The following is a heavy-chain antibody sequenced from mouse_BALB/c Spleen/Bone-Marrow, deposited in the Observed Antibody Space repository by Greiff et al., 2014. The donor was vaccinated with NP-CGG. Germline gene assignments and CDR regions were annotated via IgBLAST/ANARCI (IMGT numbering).Heavy chain of an antibody. CDR2: IYPGNVNT. CDR3: ARSYDYDGNYAMDY. D-gene: IGHD2-4*01. CDR1: GYTFTSYY. J-gene: IGHJ4*01. V-gene: IGHV1S56*01. Sequence: VQLQQSGPELVKPWASVRISRKASGYTFTSYYIHWVKRRPGQGLEWIGWIYPGNVNTKYNEKFKGKATLTADKSSSTAYMQVSSLTSEDSAVHFCARSYDYDGNYAMDYWGQGTSVTVSS.